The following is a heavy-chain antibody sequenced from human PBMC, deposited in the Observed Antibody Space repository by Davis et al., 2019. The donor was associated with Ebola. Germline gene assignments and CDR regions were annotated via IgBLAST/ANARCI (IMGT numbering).Heavy chain of an antibody. CDR2: IGSNGYR. CDR3: ARDGENYSDLDY. J-gene: IGHJ4*02. CDR1: GFTLSTHE. Sequence: GGSLRLSCAASGFTLSTHEFHWVRHAAGKGLEWVSGIGSNGYRAYLGSVMGRFTISREDAKNSLYLQMNSLRAEDTAVYYCARDGENYSDLDYWGQGTLVTVSS. D-gene: IGHD3-10*01. V-gene: IGHV3-13*01.